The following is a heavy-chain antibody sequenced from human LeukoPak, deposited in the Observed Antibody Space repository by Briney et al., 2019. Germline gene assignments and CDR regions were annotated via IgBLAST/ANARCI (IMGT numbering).Heavy chain of an antibody. D-gene: IGHD7-27*01. Sequence: SETLSLTCTVSGGSLNYYYWMWIRQPPGKGLEWIGYIYYSGGTHYNPSLTSRVTMLVDTSKNQFSLKLTAVTAADTAVYYCARETPGAGHFDYWGQGSLVTVSS. CDR1: GGSLNYYY. CDR2: IYYSGGT. CDR3: ARETPGAGHFDY. V-gene: IGHV4-59*01. J-gene: IGHJ4*02.